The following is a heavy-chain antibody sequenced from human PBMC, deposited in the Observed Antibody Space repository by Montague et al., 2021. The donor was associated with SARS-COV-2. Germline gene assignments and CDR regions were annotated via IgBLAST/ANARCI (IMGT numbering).Heavy chain of an antibody. CDR3: ARAQDICFIANCVNSFDV. J-gene: IGHJ4*02. CDR1: GGSFSTYY. V-gene: IGHV4-59*01. CDR2: VHYTGST. D-gene: IGHD1-1*01. Sequence: SETLSLTCTVSGGSFSTYYWTWIRQSPGKGLEWIGYVHYTGSTKYNPSLKTRVTLSLDTPKNHFSLRLNSVTAADTAVYYCARAQDICFIANCVNSFDVWGLGTLVSVSS.